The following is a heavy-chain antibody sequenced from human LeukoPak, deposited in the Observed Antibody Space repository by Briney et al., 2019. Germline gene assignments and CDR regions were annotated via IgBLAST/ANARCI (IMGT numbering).Heavy chain of an antibody. V-gene: IGHV1-2*02. J-gene: IGHJ4*02. CDR2: INPNSGGT. D-gene: IGHD5-12*01. CDR1: GYTFTGYF. CDR3: ARVRGVATMGGDYYFDY. Sequence: ASVKVSCKASGYTFTGYFMHWVRQAPGQGLEWMGWINPNSGGTNFAQKFQGRVTMTRDTSISTAYMELSRLRSDDTALYYCARVRGVATMGGDYYFDYWGQGTLVTVSS.